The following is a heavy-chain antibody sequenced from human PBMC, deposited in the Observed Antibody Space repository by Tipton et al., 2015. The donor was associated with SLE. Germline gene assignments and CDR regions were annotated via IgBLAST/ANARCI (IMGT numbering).Heavy chain of an antibody. J-gene: IGHJ6*03. CDR2: ISSSGNTI. D-gene: IGHD2-21*02. V-gene: IGHV3-48*03. CDR1: GFIFSSYE. CDR3: ARDRRFCGGDCYLYYYYMDV. Sequence: SLRLSCAASGFIFSSYEMNWVRQAPGKGLEWVSYISSSGNTIYYADSVKGRFTISRDNARNSLYLQMNSLRAEDTAVYYCARDRRFCGGDCYLYYYYMDVWGKGTTVTVSS.